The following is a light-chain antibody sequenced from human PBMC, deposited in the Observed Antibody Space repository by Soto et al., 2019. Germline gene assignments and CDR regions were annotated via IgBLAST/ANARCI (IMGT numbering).Light chain of an antibody. CDR3: SSYAGNNIYV. J-gene: IGLJ1*01. V-gene: IGLV2-8*01. CDR2: EVS. Sequence: QSALTQPPSASVSPGQSVTISCTGSSSDVGEYKYVSWYQQHPGKAPKLVIYEVSKRPPGVPNRFSGSKSGNTASLTVSGLQSEDEAEYYCSSYAGNNIYVIGTGTKVTVL. CDR1: SSDVGEYKY.